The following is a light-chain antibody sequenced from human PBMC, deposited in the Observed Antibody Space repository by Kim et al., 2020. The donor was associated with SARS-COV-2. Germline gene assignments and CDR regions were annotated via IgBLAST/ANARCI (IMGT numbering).Light chain of an antibody. CDR1: QTVTSN. J-gene: IGKJ4*01. V-gene: IGKV3-15*01. CDR3: QQYQDWPLT. CDR2: GTA. Sequence: EIVMTQSPDTLSVSPGEGAALSCRASQTVTSNLAWYQQKSGQPPRLLIYGTATRVTGVPDRFRGGGFGTEFTLTISSLQSEDIAIYYCQQYQDWPLTFGGVTKVDIK.